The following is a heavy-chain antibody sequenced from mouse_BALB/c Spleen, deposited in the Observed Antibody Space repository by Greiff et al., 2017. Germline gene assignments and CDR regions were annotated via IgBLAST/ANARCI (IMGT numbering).Heavy chain of an antibody. V-gene: IGHV2-4-1*01. CDR1: GFSLTSYG. Sequence: VMLVESGPGLVQPSQSLSITCTVSGFSLTSYGVHWVRQSPGKGLEWLGVIWSGGSTDYNAAFISRLSISKDNSKSQVFFKMNSLQADDTAIYYCARSWVITREGRVLAMDYWGQGTSVTVSS. D-gene: IGHD2-4*01. J-gene: IGHJ4*01. CDR3: ARSWVITREGRVLAMDY. CDR2: IWSGGST.